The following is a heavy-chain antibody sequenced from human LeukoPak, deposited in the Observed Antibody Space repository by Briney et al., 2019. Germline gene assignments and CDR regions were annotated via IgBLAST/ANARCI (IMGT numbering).Heavy chain of an antibody. CDR3: ARGTPTCAEEYFHH. CDR2: ISSSNDYT. J-gene: IGHJ1*01. Sequence: GGSLRLSCAASGFTFSDYYMSWVRQAPGKGLEWVSYISSSNDYTNYADSVKGRFTISRDNAKNSLYLQMSSLRAEDTAVYYCARGTPTCAEEYFHHWGQGTLVTVSS. CDR1: GFTFSDYY. V-gene: IGHV3-11*06. D-gene: IGHD3-16*01.